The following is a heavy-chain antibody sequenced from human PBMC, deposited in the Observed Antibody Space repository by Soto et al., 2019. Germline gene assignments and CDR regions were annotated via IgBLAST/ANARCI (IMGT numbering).Heavy chain of an antibody. CDR3: VITTTIFGVVTNDY. Sequence: SETLSLTCTVSGGSISSSSYYWGWIRQPPGKGLEWIGSIYYSGSTYYNPSLKSRVTISVDTSKNQFSLKLSSVTAADTAVYYCVITTTIFGVVTNDYWGQGTLVTVS. J-gene: IGHJ4*02. V-gene: IGHV4-39*01. CDR1: GGSISSSSYY. CDR2: IYYSGST. D-gene: IGHD3-3*01.